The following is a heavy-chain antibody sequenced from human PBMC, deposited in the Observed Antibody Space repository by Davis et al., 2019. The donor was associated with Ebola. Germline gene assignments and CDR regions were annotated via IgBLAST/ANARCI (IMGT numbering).Heavy chain of an antibody. J-gene: IGHJ4*02. V-gene: IGHV1-2*02. CDR2: INPNSGGT. CDR3: ARDRGRIAAAGAAPYYFDY. Sequence: ASVKVSCKASGYTFTGYYMHWVRQAPGQGLEWMGWINPNSGGTNYAQKFQGRVTMTRDTSISTAYMELSRLRSDDTAVYYCARDRGRIAAAGAAPYYFDYWGQGTLVTVSS. D-gene: IGHD6-13*01. CDR1: GYTFTGYY.